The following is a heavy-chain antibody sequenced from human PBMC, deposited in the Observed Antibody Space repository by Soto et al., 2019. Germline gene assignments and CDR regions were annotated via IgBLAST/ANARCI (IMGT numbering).Heavy chain of an antibody. CDR3: ARDGSTSWYSYDYHGMDV. CDR1: GFTFRPIW. V-gene: IGHV3-7*05. D-gene: IGHD5-18*01. CDR2: INQDGSEK. J-gene: IGHJ6*02. Sequence: EVQLVESGGGLFKLGGPLSLSGGASGFTFRPIWLSGARRVPGKGMGWGANINQDGSEKNYVDSVKGRFTISRDNAKNSLYLQMSSLRAEDTALYYCARDGSTSWYSYDYHGMDVWGQGTTVTVSS.